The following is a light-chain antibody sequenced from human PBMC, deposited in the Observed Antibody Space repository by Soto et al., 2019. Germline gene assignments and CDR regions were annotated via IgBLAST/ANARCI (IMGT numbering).Light chain of an antibody. Sequence: ILMTQSPATLSVSPGERATLSCRASQSVSNNLAWYQQKPGQAPRLLIYDASTRATGIPARFSGSGSGTESTLTTSGLQSEDFAVYYCQQYNNWPPWTVGQGTKVEIK. CDR3: QQYNNWPPWT. CDR1: QSVSNN. J-gene: IGKJ1*01. CDR2: DAS. V-gene: IGKV3-15*01.